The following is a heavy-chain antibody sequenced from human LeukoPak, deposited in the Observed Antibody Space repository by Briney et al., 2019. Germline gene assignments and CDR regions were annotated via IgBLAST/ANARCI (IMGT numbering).Heavy chain of an antibody. Sequence: PSETLSLTCTVSGYSISSGYYWGWIRQPPGKGLEWIGSIYHSGSTYYNPSLKSRVTISVDTSKNQFSLKLSSVTAADTAVYYCARVLGYCSGGSCLDALDIWGQGTMVTVSS. CDR2: IYHSGST. J-gene: IGHJ3*02. CDR1: GYSISSGYY. V-gene: IGHV4-38-2*02. D-gene: IGHD2-15*01. CDR3: ARVLGYCSGGSCLDALDI.